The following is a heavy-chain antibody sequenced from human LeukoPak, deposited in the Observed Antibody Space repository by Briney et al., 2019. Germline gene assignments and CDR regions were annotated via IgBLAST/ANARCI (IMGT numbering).Heavy chain of an antibody. CDR3: ARGYGPLGY. CDR2: INHSGST. J-gene: IGHJ4*02. V-gene: IGHV4-61*08. CDR1: GGSISSGGYY. D-gene: IGHD3-16*01. Sequence: PSETLSLTCTVSGGSISSGGYYWSWIRQPPGKGLEWIGEINHSGSTNYNPSLKSRVIISVDTSKNQFSLKLSSVTAADTAVYFCARGYGPLGYWGQGTLVTVSS.